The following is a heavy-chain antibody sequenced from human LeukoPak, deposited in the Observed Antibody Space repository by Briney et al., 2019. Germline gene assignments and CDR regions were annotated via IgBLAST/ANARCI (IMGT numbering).Heavy chain of an antibody. D-gene: IGHD2-2*01. V-gene: IGHV1-69*05. CDR1: GYTFTTYD. J-gene: IGHJ3*02. CDR3: ARVKYQLPPGGAFDI. Sequence: ASVKVSCKASGYTFTTYDIHWVRQAPGQGLEWMGGIIPIFGTANYAQKFQGRVTITTDESTSTAYMELSSLRSEDTAVYYCARVKYQLPPGGAFDIWGQGTMVTVSS. CDR2: IIPIFGTA.